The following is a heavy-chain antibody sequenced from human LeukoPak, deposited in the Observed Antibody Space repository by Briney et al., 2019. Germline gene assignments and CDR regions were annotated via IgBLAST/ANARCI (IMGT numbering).Heavy chain of an antibody. CDR1: GFTFSSYW. J-gene: IGHJ4*02. CDR2: IKQDGSEK. D-gene: IGHD1-7*01. V-gene: IGHV3-7*01. CDR3: ARASYWNYEYRRDFDY. Sequence: KAGGSLRLSCAASGFTFSSYWMSWVRQAPGKGPEWVANIKQDGSEKYYVDSVKGRFTISRDNAKNSLYLQMNSLRAEDTAVYYCARASYWNYEYRRDFDYWGQGTLVTVSS.